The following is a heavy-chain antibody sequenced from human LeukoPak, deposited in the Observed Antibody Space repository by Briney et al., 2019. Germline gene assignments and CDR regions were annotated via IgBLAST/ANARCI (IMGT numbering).Heavy chain of an antibody. CDR1: GLTFVTYG. D-gene: IGHD6-13*01. CDR2: IWYDGSNK. Sequence: PGGSLRLSLAASGLTFVTYGMQWARQAPGKGRGWGAVIWYDGSNKYYADSVKGRFTISRDNSKNTLYLQMNSLRAEDTAVYYCARAGIAAAGTVAYWGQGTLVTVSS. CDR3: ARAGIAAAGTVAY. V-gene: IGHV3-33*01. J-gene: IGHJ4*02.